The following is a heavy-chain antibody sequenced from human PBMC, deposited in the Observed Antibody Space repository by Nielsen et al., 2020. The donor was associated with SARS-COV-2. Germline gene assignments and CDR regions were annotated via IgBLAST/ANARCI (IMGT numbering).Heavy chain of an antibody. CDR3: ARVSMVRGVMRRWFDP. CDR1: GRSFSGYY. CDR2: INHSGST. V-gene: IGHV4-34*01. Sequence: SETLSLTCAVYGRSFSGYYWSWIRQPPGKGLEWIGEINHSGSTNYNPSLKSRVTISVDTSKNQFSLKLSSVTAADTAVYYCARVSMVRGVMRRWFDPWGQGTLVTVSS. J-gene: IGHJ5*02. D-gene: IGHD3-10*01.